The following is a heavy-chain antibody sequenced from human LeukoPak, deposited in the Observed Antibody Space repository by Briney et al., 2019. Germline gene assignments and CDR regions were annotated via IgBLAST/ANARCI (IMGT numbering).Heavy chain of an antibody. V-gene: IGHV1-69*13. D-gene: IGHD1-26*01. CDR1: GGTFSSYA. CDR2: ITPIFGTA. J-gene: IGHJ4*02. Sequence: SVTVSCTASGGTFSSYAISWVRQAPGQGLEWMGGITPIFGTANYAQKFQGRVTITADESTSTAYMELSSLRSEDTAVYYCARHPRVGAQGVDYWGQGTLVTVSS. CDR3: ARHPRVGAQGVDY.